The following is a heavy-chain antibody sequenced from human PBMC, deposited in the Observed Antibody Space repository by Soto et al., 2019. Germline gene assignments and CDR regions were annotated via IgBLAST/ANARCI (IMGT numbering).Heavy chain of an antibody. CDR2: IYYSGST. CDR3: ARQRPTDGRWEFANYYGMDV. D-gene: IGHD1-26*01. V-gene: IGHV4-59*01. J-gene: IGHJ6*02. CDR1: GGSISSYY. Sequence: PSETLSLTCTVSGGSISSYYWSWIRQPPGKGLEWIGYIYYSGSTNYNPSPKSRVTISVDTSKNQFSLKLSSVTAADTAVYYCARQRPTDGRWEFANYYGMDVWGQGTPVTVSS.